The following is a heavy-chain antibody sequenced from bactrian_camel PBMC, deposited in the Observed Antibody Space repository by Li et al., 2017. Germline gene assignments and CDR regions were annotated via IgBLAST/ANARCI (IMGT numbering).Heavy chain of an antibody. V-gene: IGHV3-2*01. CDR3: AADEGVCGLWRTFPPSF. CDR1: GYSYNRNC. D-gene: IGHD1*01. Sequence: VQLVESGGGSVQAGGSLRLSCEAASGYSYNRNCMLWFRRAPGGKRVGVASIYPSRGTTFYDDSVKGRFTISQDNAQNTLYLQMDNLKPEDTGMYYCAADEGVCGLWRTFPPSFWGQGTQVTVS. J-gene: IGHJ6*01. CDR2: IYPSRGTT.